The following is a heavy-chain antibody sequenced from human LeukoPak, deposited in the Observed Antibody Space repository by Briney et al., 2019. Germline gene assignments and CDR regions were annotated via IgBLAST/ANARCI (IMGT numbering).Heavy chain of an antibody. CDR3: ALEGGATYDAFDI. CDR2: IYTSGST. V-gene: IGHV4-61*02. D-gene: IGHD1-26*01. J-gene: IGHJ3*02. Sequence: SETLSLTCTGSGGSISSGSYYWSWIRQPAGKGLEWIGRIYTSGSTNYNPSLKSRVTISVDTSKNQFSLKLSSVTAADTAVYYCALEGGATYDAFDIWGQGTMVTVSS. CDR1: GGSISSGSYY.